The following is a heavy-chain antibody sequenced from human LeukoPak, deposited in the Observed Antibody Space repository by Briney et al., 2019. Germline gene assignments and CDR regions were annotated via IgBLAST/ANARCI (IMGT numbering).Heavy chain of an antibody. J-gene: IGHJ4*02. D-gene: IGHD5-18*01. Sequence: PGGSLRLSCAASGFTFSSYAMHWVRQAPGKGLEWVAVISYDGSNKYYADSVKGRFTISRDNSKNTLYLQMNSLRAEDTAVYYCARDGRGYFLGYFDYWGQGTLVTVSS. V-gene: IGHV3-30-3*01. CDR3: ARDGRGYFLGYFDY. CDR1: GFTFSSYA. CDR2: ISYDGSNK.